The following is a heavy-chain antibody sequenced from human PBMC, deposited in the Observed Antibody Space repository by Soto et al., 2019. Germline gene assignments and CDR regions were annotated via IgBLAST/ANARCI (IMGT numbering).Heavy chain of an antibody. V-gene: IGHV3-23*01. CDR2: ISGSGGST. J-gene: IGHJ5*02. Sequence: GGSLRLSCAASGLTFSSYAMSWVRQAPGKGLEWVSAISGSGGSTYYADSVKGRFTISRDNSKNTLYLQMNSLRAEDTAVYYCAKTFIGSGDVVVPPAMLHPLYPWGQAPLVTVSS. D-gene: IGHD2-2*01. CDR3: AKTFIGSGDVVVPPAMLHPLYP. CDR1: GLTFSSYA.